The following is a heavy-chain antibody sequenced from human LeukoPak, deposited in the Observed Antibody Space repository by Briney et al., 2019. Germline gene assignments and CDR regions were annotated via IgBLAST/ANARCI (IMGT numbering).Heavy chain of an antibody. V-gene: IGHV3-21*01. D-gene: IGHD6-13*01. J-gene: IGHJ3*02. CDR1: GFTFSSYS. CDR2: ISSGSTYI. CDR3: ARRVASANDAFDI. Sequence: PGGSLRLSCAASGFTFSSYSINWVRQAPGKGLEWVSSISSGSTYIYYGDSLKGRFTISRDNAKNSLYLQMNSLRAEDTAVYYCARRVASANDAFDIWGQGTMVTVSP.